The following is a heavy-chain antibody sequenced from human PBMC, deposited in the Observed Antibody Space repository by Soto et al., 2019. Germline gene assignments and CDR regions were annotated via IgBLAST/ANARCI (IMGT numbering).Heavy chain of an antibody. J-gene: IGHJ4*02. CDR3: ARDGTYNWV. CDR2: IFSNGDT. CDR1: GFTVSNNY. D-gene: IGHD1-1*01. V-gene: IGHV3-66*01. Sequence: ELQLVASGGGLVQPGGSLRLSCAASGFTVSNNYVRWVRQAPGKGLEWVSLIFSNGDTRYADSVKGRFTISSDSSSNTLDLQMNSLRVEDTAGYYCARDGTYNWVGGQGIHVTVSS.